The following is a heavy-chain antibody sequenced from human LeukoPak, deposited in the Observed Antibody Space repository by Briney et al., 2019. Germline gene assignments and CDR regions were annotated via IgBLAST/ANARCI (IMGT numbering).Heavy chain of an antibody. J-gene: IGHJ4*02. Sequence: VASVKVSCKASGYTFTGYYMHWVRQATGQGLEWMGWINPNSGDTNYAQKFQGRVTMTRDTSISTAYMDLSRLTSDDTAVYYCARDRSQGRDFDYWGQGTLVTVSS. CDR1: GYTFTGYY. CDR3: ARDRSQGRDFDY. V-gene: IGHV1-2*02. CDR2: INPNSGDT. D-gene: IGHD3-10*01.